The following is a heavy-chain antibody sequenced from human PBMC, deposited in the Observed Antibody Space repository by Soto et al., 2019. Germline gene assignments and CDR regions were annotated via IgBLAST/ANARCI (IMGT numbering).Heavy chain of an antibody. V-gene: IGHV4-59*01. Sequence: ASETLSLTCNVSGGSISSYYWSWIRQPPGKGLEWIGYIYYSGSTNYNPSLKSRVTISVDTSKNQFSLKLSSVTAADTAVYYCARAVSGYDGHYFDYWGQGTLVTVSS. CDR3: ARAVSGYDGHYFDY. CDR2: IYYSGST. CDR1: GGSISSYY. D-gene: IGHD5-12*01. J-gene: IGHJ4*01.